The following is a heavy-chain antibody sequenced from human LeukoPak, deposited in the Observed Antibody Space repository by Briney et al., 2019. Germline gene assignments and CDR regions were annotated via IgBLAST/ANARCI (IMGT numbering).Heavy chain of an antibody. V-gene: IGHV1-2*02. D-gene: IGHD3-22*01. CDR1: GYTLTGYY. J-gene: IGHJ4*02. CDR2: INPNSGGT. CDR3: AREAEEIVVVITTAAYFDY. Sequence: ASVKVSCKASGYTLTGYYMHWVRQAPGQGLEWMGWINPNSGGTNYAQKFQGRVTMTRDTSISTAYMELSRLRSDDTAVYYCAREAEEIVVVITTAAYFDYWGQGTLVTVSS.